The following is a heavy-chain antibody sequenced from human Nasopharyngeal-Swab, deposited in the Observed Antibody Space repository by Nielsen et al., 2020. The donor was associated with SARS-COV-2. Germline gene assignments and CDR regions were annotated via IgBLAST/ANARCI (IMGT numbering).Heavy chain of an antibody. CDR2: IYYSGST. Sequence: WLRQPPGKGLEWIGYIYYSGSTYYNPSLKSRVTISVDTSKNQFSLKLSSVTAADTAVYYCARDRTDYDILTGWSYYGMDVWGQGTTVTVSS. CDR3: ARDRTDYDILTGWSYYGMDV. D-gene: IGHD3-9*01. V-gene: IGHV4-31*02. J-gene: IGHJ6*02.